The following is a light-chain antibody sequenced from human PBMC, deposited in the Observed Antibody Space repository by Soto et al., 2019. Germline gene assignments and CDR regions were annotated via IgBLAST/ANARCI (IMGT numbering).Light chain of an antibody. CDR3: QQRSNCRQIT. CDR1: QSVKTF. Sequence: ELVLTQSPATLSLSPGQRATLSCRASQSVKTFLFWYQHRPGQAPRVLIYDAYHRASGIPARFSGSGSGTDFTLTISSLEPEDAALYYCQQRSNCRQITFGQGARLEI. J-gene: IGKJ5*01. V-gene: IGKV3-11*01. CDR2: DAY.